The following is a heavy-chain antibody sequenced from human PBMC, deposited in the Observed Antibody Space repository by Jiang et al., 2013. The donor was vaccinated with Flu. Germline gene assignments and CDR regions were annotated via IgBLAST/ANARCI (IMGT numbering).Heavy chain of an antibody. V-gene: IGHV3-15*01. Sequence: EVQLVESGGGLVAPGGSLRLSCAASGFTFSNAWITWVRQGPGRGLEWVGRVKDKASGGTADYATPVRGRFIISRDDSRNTVSLEMSRLKTEDTAVYYCSKGYRTTTTYHGDDAFDFWGPWDNGDRLF. CDR2: VKDKASGGTA. CDR3: SKGYRTTTTYHGDDAFDF. D-gene: IGHD2-2*01. CDR1: GFTFSNAW. J-gene: IGHJ3*01.